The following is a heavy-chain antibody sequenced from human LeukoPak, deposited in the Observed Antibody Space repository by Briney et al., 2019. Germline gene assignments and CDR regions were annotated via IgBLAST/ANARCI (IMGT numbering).Heavy chain of an antibody. J-gene: IGHJ4*02. D-gene: IGHD1-1*01. CDR1: GFTFSSYS. CDR3: ARDWRYGHFDY. CDR2: ISSSSNYI. V-gene: IGHV3-21*01. Sequence: GGSLRLSCAASGFTFSSYSMNWVRQAPGKGLEWFSSISSSSNYIYYADSVEGRFTISRDNAKNALYLQMNRLRAEDTAVYYCARDWRYGHFDYWGQGTLVTVSS.